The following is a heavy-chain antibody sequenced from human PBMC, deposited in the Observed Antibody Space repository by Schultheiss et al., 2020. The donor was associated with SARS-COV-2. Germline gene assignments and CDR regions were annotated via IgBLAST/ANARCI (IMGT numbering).Heavy chain of an antibody. J-gene: IGHJ4*02. CDR1: GFTFSSYD. CDR3: ARVGSSKPFDY. CDR2: IGTAGDT. Sequence: GGSLRLSCAASGFTFSSYDMHWVRQATGKGLEWVSAIGTAGDTYYPGSVKGRFTISRDNAKNTLYLQMNSLRAEDTAVYYCARVGSSKPFDYWGQGTLVTVSS. V-gene: IGHV3-13*01. D-gene: IGHD2-2*01.